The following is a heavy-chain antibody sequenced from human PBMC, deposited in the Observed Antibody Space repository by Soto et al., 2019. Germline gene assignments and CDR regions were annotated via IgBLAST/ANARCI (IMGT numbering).Heavy chain of an antibody. J-gene: IGHJ4*02. CDR1: GFSLDTWGVG. CDR2: IYWDDDK. Sequence: QITLKESGPTLVRPTQTLTLTCTVSGFSLDTWGVGVGWIRQPPGKAPEWLALIYWDDDKRYSPSLKNRLTITKDTSKNPVVLTVTNMDPVDTVTYYCARALGSWGSYYFDHWGQGTLVTVSS. D-gene: IGHD3-16*01. V-gene: IGHV2-5*02. CDR3: ARALGSWGSYYFDH.